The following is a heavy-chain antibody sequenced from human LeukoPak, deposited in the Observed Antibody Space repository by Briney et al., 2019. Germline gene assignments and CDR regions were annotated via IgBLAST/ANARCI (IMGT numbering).Heavy chain of an antibody. CDR2: IDPNSGGT. Sequence: ASVKVSCKASGYTFTGYYMHWVRQAPGQGLEWMGWIDPNSGGTNYAQKFQGRVTMTRDTSISTAYMELSRLRSDDTAVYYGARDYDSSGYHFDCWGQGTLVTVSS. D-gene: IGHD3-22*01. CDR3: ARDYDSSGYHFDC. CDR1: GYTFTGYY. J-gene: IGHJ4*02. V-gene: IGHV1-2*02.